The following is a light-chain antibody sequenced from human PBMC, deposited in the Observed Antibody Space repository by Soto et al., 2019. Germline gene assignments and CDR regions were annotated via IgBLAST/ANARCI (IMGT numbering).Light chain of an antibody. Sequence: EIVLTQSPATLSVSPVYRRTLXCRASQSVRNNLAWYQQKPGQAPSLLIYGASTRATGIPARFSGSGSGTEFTLTISSLQSEDFAVYFCHQYNNWPRTFGQGTRLEI. CDR3: HQYNNWPRT. J-gene: IGKJ5*01. CDR2: GAS. V-gene: IGKV3-15*01. CDR1: QSVRNN.